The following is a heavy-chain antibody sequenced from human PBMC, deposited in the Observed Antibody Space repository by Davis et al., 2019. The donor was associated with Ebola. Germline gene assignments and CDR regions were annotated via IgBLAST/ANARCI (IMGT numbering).Heavy chain of an antibody. CDR1: GYSIRSGYY. V-gene: IGHV4-38-2*02. CDR3: ARGIRANYYYYMDV. CDR2: WYFSGST. Sequence: SETLSLTCTVSGYSIRSGYYWGWIRQAPGKGLEWIGSWYFSGSTYYNPSLKSRVTISADTSKNLFSLKVNSVTAADTALYYCARGIRANYYYYMDVWGKGTTVTVSS. J-gene: IGHJ6*03.